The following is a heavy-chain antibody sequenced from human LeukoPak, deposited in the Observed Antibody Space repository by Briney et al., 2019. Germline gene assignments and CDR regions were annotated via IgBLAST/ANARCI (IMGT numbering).Heavy chain of an antibody. V-gene: IGHV1-18*01. J-gene: IGHJ4*02. CDR3: ARDLFAYYDLLSPLDH. CDR2: ISTSNGHT. Sequence: GASVKVSCKTSGYTFTNYGFSWVRQAPGQGLEWMGWISTSNGHTNYAQKFQGRVTLTTDTSTRTTYMELRSLRSNDTAVYYCARDLFAYYDLLSPLDHWGQGTLVTVSS. D-gene: IGHD3-3*01. CDR1: GYTFTNYG.